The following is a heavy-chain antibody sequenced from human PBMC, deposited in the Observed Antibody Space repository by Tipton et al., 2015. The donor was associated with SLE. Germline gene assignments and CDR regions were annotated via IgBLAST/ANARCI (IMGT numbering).Heavy chain of an antibody. CDR3: ARSAGYGSSWAHFDY. J-gene: IGHJ4*02. D-gene: IGHD6-13*01. Sequence: TLSLTCTVSGGSFSGHYWSWIRQPPGKGLEWIGYIYYSGSTNYNPSLKSRVTISVDTSKNQFSLKLSSVTAADTAVYYCARSAGYGSSWAHFDYWGQGTLVTVSS. V-gene: IGHV4-59*11. CDR1: GGSFSGHY. CDR2: IYYSGST.